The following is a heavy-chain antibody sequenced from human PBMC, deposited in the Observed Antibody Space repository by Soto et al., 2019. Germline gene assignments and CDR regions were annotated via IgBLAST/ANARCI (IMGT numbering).Heavy chain of an antibody. Sequence: QVQLVGSGGGVVQPGRSLRLSCAASGFTFSNYGMHWVRQAPGKGLEWVAVISYDGSNKYYADSVKGRFTISRDNSENTLYPQMDSLRAEDTAVYYCAKDHLPTTVTTPWFDPWGQGTLVTVSS. CDR3: AKDHLPTTVTTPWFDP. D-gene: IGHD4-17*01. CDR1: GFTFSNYG. CDR2: ISYDGSNK. V-gene: IGHV3-30*18. J-gene: IGHJ5*02.